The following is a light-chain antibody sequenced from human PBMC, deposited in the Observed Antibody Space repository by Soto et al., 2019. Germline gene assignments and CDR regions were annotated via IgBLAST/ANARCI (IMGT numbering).Light chain of an antibody. V-gene: IGLV2-23*01. CDR1: SNL. CDR2: GGS. Sequence: QSVLTQPASVSGSPGQSITISCTGASNLVSWYQHHPGKAPNLIIYGGSERPSGVSNRFSGSKSGNTASLTISGLQAEDEADYYCSTYTTAVAFGGGTKLTVL. J-gene: IGLJ2*01. CDR3: STYTTAVA.